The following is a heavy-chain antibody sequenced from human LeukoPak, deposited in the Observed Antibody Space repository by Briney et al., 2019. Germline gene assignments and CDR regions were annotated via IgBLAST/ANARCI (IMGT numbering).Heavy chain of an antibody. D-gene: IGHD2-2*01. J-gene: IGHJ4*02. CDR3: AKDKWYSCWDY. V-gene: IGHV3-30*18. Sequence: GGSLRLSCAASGFTFSSYGMHWVRQAPGKGLEWVAVISYDGSNKYYADSVKGRFTISRDNSKNTLYLQMNSLRAEDTAVYYCAKDKWYSCWDYWGQGTLVTVSS. CDR1: GFTFSSYG. CDR2: ISYDGSNK.